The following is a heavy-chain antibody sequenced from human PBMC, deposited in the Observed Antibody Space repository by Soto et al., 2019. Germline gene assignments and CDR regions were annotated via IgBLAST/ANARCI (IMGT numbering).Heavy chain of an antibody. V-gene: IGHV4-59*02. CDR3: ARGSYNRGQDYDSSGYYYYSYYFDY. CDR2: VYDSGST. D-gene: IGHD3-22*01. J-gene: IGHJ4*02. Sequence: SVTLSLTCTVAGASVINDYGNWIRQPPGKGLERIGFVYDSGSTSYTSSLKSRLTISVDTSKNQFSLKLSSVTAADTAVYYCARGSYNRGQDYDSSGYYYYSYYFDYWGQGTLVTVSS. CDR1: GASVINDY.